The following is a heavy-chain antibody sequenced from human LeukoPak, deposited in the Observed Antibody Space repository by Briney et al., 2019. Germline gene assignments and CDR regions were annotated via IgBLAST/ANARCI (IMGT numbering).Heavy chain of an antibody. CDR1: GYTFTGYY. D-gene: IGHD2-15*01. V-gene: IGHV1-2*02. CDR2: INPNSGGT. Sequence: ASVKVSCKASGYTFTGYYMHWVRQAPGQGLEWMGWINPNSGGTNYAQKFQGRVTMTRDTSISTAYMELRSLRSDDTAVYYCASPNCSGGSCYLNDALDIWGQGAMVTVSS. J-gene: IGHJ3*02. CDR3: ASPNCSGGSCYLNDALDI.